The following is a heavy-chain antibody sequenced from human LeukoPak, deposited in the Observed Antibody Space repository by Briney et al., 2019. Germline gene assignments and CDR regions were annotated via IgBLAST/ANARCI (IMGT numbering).Heavy chain of an antibody. J-gene: IGHJ4*02. D-gene: IGHD2-2*01. V-gene: IGHV3-74*01. CDR1: GFTFSETW. CDR2: IRNDGSDA. Sequence: PGGFLRLSCAASGFTFSETWMHWVRQVPGKGLVWVSRIRNDGSDARYAESVKSRFTISRDNAKNTLYLQMNSLRDEDTAVYYCARDWYHAIDYWGQGTLVTVSS. CDR3: ARDWYHAIDY.